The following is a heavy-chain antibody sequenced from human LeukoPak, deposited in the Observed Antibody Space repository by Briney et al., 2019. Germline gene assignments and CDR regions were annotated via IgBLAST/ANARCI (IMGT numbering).Heavy chain of an antibody. CDR3: ARVARSYPLGAFDI. CDR1: GFTFSSYA. D-gene: IGHD1-26*01. CDR2: ISSSSSYI. V-gene: IGHV3-21*01. J-gene: IGHJ3*02. Sequence: GGSLRLSCAASGFTFSSYAMSWVRQAPGKGLEWVSSISSSSSYIYYADSVKGRFTISRDNAKNSLYLQMNSLRAEDTAVYYCARVARSYPLGAFDIWGQGTMVTVSS.